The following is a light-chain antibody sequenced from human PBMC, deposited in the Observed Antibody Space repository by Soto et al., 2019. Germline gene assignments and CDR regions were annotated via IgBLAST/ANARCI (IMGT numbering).Light chain of an antibody. CDR2: EVS. V-gene: IGLV2-23*02. Sequence: QSVLTQPASVSGSPGQSITISCTGTSSDVGSYNLVSWYPQHPGKAPKLMIYEVSKRPSVVSNRFSGSKSGNTASLTISGLQAEDEADYYCCSYAGSSTYVFGTGTKVTVL. J-gene: IGLJ1*01. CDR3: CSYAGSSTYV. CDR1: SSDVGSYNL.